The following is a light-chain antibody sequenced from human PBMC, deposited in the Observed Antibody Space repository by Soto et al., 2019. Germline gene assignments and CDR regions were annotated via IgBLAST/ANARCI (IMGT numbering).Light chain of an antibody. Sequence: ENVLTQSPGILSLSQGERASLSFGASQSISSSFLAWYQHKPGQAPRLLIYGASSRATGIPDRFSGSGSGTDFTLTISRLEPEDFAVYYCQQYGRSPTTFGQGTKVDIK. CDR1: QSISSSF. CDR2: GAS. V-gene: IGKV3-20*01. CDR3: QQYGRSPTT. J-gene: IGKJ1*01.